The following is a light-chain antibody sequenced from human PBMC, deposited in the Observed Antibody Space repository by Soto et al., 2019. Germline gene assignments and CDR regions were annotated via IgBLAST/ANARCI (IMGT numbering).Light chain of an antibody. CDR2: GAS. J-gene: IGKJ4*01. CDR3: QQYNNCPS. V-gene: IGKV3-15*01. CDR1: QSVSSN. Sequence: EIVMTQSPATLSVSPGERATLSCRASQSVSSNLAWYQQKPGQAPRLLIYGASTRATGIPARFSGSGSGTEFTLTISSLQSEAFAVYYCQQYNNCPSFGGGTKVEIK.